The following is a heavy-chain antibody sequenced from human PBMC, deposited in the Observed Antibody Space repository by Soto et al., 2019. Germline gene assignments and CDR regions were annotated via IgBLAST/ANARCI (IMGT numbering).Heavy chain of an antibody. V-gene: IGHV3-23*01. J-gene: IGHJ1*01. D-gene: IGHD2-2*01. Sequence: WGFPRLPCGAPWLNFIDLGVRRVRQDPRKGLEWVSAISGSGGSTYYADSVKGRFTISRDNSKNTLYLQMNSLRAEDTAVYYCAKDYFIVVVPAALRYFQHWGQGTLVTVSS. CDR2: ISGSGGST. CDR3: AKDYFIVVVPAALRYFQH. CDR1: WLNFIDLG.